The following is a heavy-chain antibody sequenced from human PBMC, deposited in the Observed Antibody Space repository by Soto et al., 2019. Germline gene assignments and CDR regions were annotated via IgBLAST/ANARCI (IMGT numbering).Heavy chain of an antibody. Sequence: GGSLRLSCAASGFTFSSYGMHWVRQAPGKGLEWVAVISYDGSNKYYADSVKGRFTISRDNSKNTLYLQMNSLRAEDTAVYYCAKGISPETFFYYCSDPNGDYHQYRMDLWGQGTPVTVSS. J-gene: IGHJ6*02. D-gene: IGHD2-15*01. CDR2: ISYDGSNK. V-gene: IGHV3-30*18. CDR1: GFTFSSYG. CDR3: AKGISPETFFYYCSDPNGDYHQYRMDL.